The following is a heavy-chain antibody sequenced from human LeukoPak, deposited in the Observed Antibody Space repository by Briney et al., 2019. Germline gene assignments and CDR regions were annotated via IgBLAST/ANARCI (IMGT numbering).Heavy chain of an antibody. D-gene: IGHD1-26*01. CDR2: IYYSGST. J-gene: IGHJ4*02. V-gene: IGHV4-39*07. Sequence: SSETLSLTCTVSGVSISSSSYYWGWIRQPPGKGLEWIGSIYYSGSTYYNPSLKSRVTISVDTSKNQFSLKLSSVTAADTAVYYCARGKFQPKSGSYWYYFDYWGQGTLVTVSS. CDR1: GVSISSSSYY. CDR3: ARGKFQPKSGSYWYYFDY.